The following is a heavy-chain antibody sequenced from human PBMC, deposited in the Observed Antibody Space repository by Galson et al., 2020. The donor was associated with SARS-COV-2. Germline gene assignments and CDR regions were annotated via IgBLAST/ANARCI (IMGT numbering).Heavy chain of an antibody. J-gene: IGHJ4*02. Sequence: GGSLRLSCAASGFTFSDYWMSWVRQAPGKGLEWVANIIHAGSEKYYVDSVKGRFTISRDNAKNSLSLQMSSLRAEDTAVYYCVRGWFDYWGQGTLVTVSS. CDR1: GFTFSDYW. CDR3: VRGWFDY. CDR2: IIHAGSEK. V-gene: IGHV3-7*01. D-gene: IGHD6-19*01.